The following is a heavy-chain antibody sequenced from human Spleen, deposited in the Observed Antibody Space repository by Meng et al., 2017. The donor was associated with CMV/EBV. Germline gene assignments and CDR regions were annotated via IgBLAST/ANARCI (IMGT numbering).Heavy chain of an antibody. V-gene: IGHV3-53*01. J-gene: IGHJ4*02. CDR3: VRDGSGYYFDY. D-gene: IGHD3-3*01. Sequence: LSCAASGFIVNSNYMNWVRQAPGKGLEWVSVIYSDQTTYYAHSVKGRFTISRDNSKNTVFLQMNSLRAEDTAVYYCVRDGSGYYFDYWGQGILVTVSS. CDR1: GFIVNSNY. CDR2: IYSDQTT.